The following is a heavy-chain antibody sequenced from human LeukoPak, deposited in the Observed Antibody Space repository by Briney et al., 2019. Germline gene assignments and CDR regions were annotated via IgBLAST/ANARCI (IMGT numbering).Heavy chain of an antibody. CDR3: ATDNIVVVPAAIRSWYFDL. D-gene: IGHD2-2*02. Sequence: ASVKVSCKVSGYTLTELSMHWVRQAPGKGLEWMGGFDPEDGETIYAQKFQGRGTMTEDTSTDTAYMELSSLRSEDTAVYYCATDNIVVVPAAIRSWYFDLWGRGTLVTVSS. J-gene: IGHJ2*01. CDR1: GYTLTELS. V-gene: IGHV1-24*01. CDR2: FDPEDGET.